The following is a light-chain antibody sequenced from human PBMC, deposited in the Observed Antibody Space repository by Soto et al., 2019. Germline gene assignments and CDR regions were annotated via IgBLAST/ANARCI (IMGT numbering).Light chain of an antibody. CDR3: LQGTHWPIT. Sequence: DVVMTQSPLSLPVTLGQPASISCRSNQILVHSDGIAYFSWFQQRPGRSPRRLIYKASNRDSGVPARFSGSGSGTDFALTISRVEAEDFGVYYCLQGTHWPITFGQGTRREIK. CDR1: QILVHSDGIAY. J-gene: IGKJ5*01. V-gene: IGKV2-30*02. CDR2: KAS.